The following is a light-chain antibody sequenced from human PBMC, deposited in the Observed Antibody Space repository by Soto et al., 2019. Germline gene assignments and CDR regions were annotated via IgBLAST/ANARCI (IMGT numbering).Light chain of an antibody. J-gene: IGKJ4*01. V-gene: IGKV1-12*01. CDR2: HAS. CDR3: PKSDYVPVT. CDR1: EDVKSR. Sequence: DIQMTQSPSSVSASVGDKVTISCRASEDVKSRLAWYQQTPGKAPNLLIFHASRLQSGVPSRFSGSGSLTDFTLTISSLEPEDFATYYCPKSDYVPVTFGGWTKVE.